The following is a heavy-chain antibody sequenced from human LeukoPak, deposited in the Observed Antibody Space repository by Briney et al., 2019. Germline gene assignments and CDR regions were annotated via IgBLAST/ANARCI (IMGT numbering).Heavy chain of an antibody. V-gene: IGHV4-34*01. CDR3: AGGRYYGGNSRFDY. CDR1: GGSFSGYY. Sequence: SETLSLTCAVYGGSFSGYYWSWVRQPPGKGLEWIGEINHSGSTNYNPSLKSRVTISVDTSKNQFSLKLSSVTAADTAVYYCAGGRYYGGNSRFDYWGQGTLVTVSS. CDR2: INHSGST. J-gene: IGHJ4*02. D-gene: IGHD4-23*01.